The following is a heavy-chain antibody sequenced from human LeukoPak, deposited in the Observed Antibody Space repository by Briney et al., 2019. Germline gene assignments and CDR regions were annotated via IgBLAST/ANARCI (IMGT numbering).Heavy chain of an antibody. CDR2: ISYDGSNK. CDR3: ASLLRDGYLSSDY. V-gene: IGHV3-30-3*01. J-gene: IGHJ4*02. D-gene: IGHD5-12*01. Sequence: PGGSLRLSCAASGFTFSSYAMHWVRQAPGKGLEWVAVISYDGSNKYYADSVKGRFTISRDNSKNTLYLQMNSLRAEDTAVYYCASLLRDGYLSSDYWGQGTLVTVSS. CDR1: GFTFSSYA.